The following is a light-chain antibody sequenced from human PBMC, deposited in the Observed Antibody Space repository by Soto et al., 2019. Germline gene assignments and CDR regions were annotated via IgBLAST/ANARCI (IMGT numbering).Light chain of an antibody. CDR1: QSVASY. CDR2: GAS. V-gene: IGKV3-15*01. CDR3: QQYDTSPPT. J-gene: IGKJ1*01. Sequence: EIVLTQSPATLSVSPGERATLSCRASQSVASYLAWYHQKPGQAPRLLIYGASTRATGVPARFSGSGSGTDFTRTISRLEPEDFAVYSCQQYDTSPPTFGQGTKVDI.